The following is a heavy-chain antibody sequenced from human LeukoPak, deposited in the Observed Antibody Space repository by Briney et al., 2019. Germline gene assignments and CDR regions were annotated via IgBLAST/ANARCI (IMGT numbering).Heavy chain of an antibody. CDR3: ARSELGYNYHYMDV. J-gene: IGHJ6*03. V-gene: IGHV3-21*01. D-gene: IGHD3-10*01. CDR1: GFTVSSKH. Sequence: GGSLRLSCAASGFTVSSKHMSGVRQAPGKGLEWVSSISSSSSYIYYADSVKGRFTISRDNAKNSLYLQMNSLRAEDTAVYYCARSELGYNYHYMDVWGKGTTVTISS. CDR2: ISSSSSYI.